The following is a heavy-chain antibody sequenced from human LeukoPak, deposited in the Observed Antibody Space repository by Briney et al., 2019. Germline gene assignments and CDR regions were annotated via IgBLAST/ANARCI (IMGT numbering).Heavy chain of an antibody. J-gene: IGHJ4*02. CDR1: GFTVSSNY. CDR3: ARVGHSYGPPDY. V-gene: IGHV3-53*01. Sequence: GGSLRLSCAASGFTVSSNYMSWVRQPPGKGLEWVSIIYGDGTTYYAASVKGRFTISRDNSKNTLYLQMNNLRAEDTAVFYCARVGHSYGPPDYWGQGTLVTVSS. D-gene: IGHD5-18*01. CDR2: IYGDGTT.